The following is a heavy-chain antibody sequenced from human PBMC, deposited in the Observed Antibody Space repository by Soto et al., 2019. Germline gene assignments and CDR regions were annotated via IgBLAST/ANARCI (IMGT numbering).Heavy chain of an antibody. Sequence: PGGSLRLSCAASGFTFSSYSMNWVRQAPGKGLEWVSSISSSSSYIYYADSVKGRFTISRDNAKNSLYLQMNSLRAEDTAVYYCARRLYDFWSGYSFSSDYWGQGTLVTVSS. V-gene: IGHV3-21*01. D-gene: IGHD3-3*01. CDR1: GFTFSSYS. J-gene: IGHJ4*02. CDR2: ISSSSSYI. CDR3: ARRLYDFWSGYSFSSDY.